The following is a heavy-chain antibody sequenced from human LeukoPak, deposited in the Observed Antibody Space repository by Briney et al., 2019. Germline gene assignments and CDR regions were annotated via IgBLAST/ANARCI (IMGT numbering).Heavy chain of an antibody. CDR2: ISGSGGST. Sequence: PGGSLRLSCAASGFTFSSYAMTWVRQAPGKGLEWVSGISGSGGSTFYADSVEGRFTIYRENSKNTLYLQMNSLRAEDTAVYYCAKVMVTAMVRTSPFDYWGQGTLVTVSS. CDR3: AKVMVTAMVRTSPFDY. J-gene: IGHJ4*02. D-gene: IGHD5-18*01. CDR1: GFTFSSYA. V-gene: IGHV3-23*01.